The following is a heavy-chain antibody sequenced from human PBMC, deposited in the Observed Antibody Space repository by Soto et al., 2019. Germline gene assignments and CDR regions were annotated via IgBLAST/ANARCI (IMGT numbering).Heavy chain of an antibody. Sequence: VQLVESGGGLVQPGGSLRLSCAASGFTFSSYEMNWVRQAPGKGLEWVSYISSSGSTIYYADSVKGRFTISRDNAKNSLYLQMNSLRAEDTAVYYCARAFWSGYYTGYYYYYGMDVWGQGTTVTVSS. CDR2: ISSSGSTI. CDR3: ARAFWSGYYTGYYYYYGMDV. J-gene: IGHJ6*02. V-gene: IGHV3-48*03. D-gene: IGHD3-3*01. CDR1: GFTFSSYE.